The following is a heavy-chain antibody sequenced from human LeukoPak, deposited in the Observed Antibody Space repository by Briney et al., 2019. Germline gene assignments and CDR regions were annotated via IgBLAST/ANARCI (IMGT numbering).Heavy chain of an antibody. J-gene: IGHJ2*01. Sequence: GGSLRLSCAASGFTASTYYMNWVRQAPGKGLEWVSIIYSGGTTYYADSVKGRFTISRDTSKNTFSLQMNSLSAEATAVSLCARVGDHFHWNLFLWGRGTLVTVSS. V-gene: IGHV3-53*01. CDR2: IYSGGTT. D-gene: IGHD3-3*02. CDR3: ARVGDHFHWNLFL. CDR1: GFTASTYY.